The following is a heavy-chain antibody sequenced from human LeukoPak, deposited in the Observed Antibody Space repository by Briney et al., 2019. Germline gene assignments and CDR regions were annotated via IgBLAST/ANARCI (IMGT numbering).Heavy chain of an antibody. J-gene: IGHJ4*02. V-gene: IGHV3-30*02. D-gene: IGHD5-18*01. Sequence: PGGSLRLSCAASGFTFSSYGMHWVRQAPGKGLEWVAFIRYDGSNKYYADSVKGRFTISRDNSKNTLYLQMNSLRAEDTAVYYCARAPSYGYLSVDYWGQGTLVTVSS. CDR1: GFTFSSYG. CDR2: IRYDGSNK. CDR3: ARAPSYGYLSVDY.